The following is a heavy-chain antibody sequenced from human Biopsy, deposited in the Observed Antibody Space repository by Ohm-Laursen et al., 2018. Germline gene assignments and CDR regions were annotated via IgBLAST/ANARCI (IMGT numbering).Heavy chain of an antibody. CDR2: INPDGSVK. CDR1: GFMFSASW. V-gene: IGHV3-7*01. Sequence: GSLRLSCSASGFMFSASWMSWVRQAPGKGLEWVANINPDGSVKYFADSVKGRFTISRDNAENSMYLQMSSLTVDDTAVYYCATDGAGSYNENWGQGTLVSVSS. J-gene: IGHJ4*02. D-gene: IGHD3-10*01. CDR3: ATDGAGSYNEN.